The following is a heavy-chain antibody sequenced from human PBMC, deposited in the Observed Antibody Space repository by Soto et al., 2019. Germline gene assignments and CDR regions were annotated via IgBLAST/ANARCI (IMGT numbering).Heavy chain of an antibody. D-gene: IGHD3-3*02. J-gene: IGHJ4*02. CDR1: GFTFTNYA. V-gene: IGHV3-23*01. CDR3: ARGTFGPDF. Sequence: EVQLLESGGGLVQPGGSLRLSCAASGFTFTNYAMTWVRQAPGQGLEWVSTISAGGSTTFYADSVKGRFTVSRDTSKNTLFLQINSLRLDDTAVYFCARGTFGPDFWGQGTLVTVFS. CDR2: ISAGGSTT.